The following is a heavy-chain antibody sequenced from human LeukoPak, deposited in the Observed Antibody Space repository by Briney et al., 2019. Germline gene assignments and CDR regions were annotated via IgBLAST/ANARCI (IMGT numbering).Heavy chain of an antibody. Sequence: GGSLRLSCAASGFTFSSYSMNWVRQAPGKGLEWVSSISSSSSYIDYAADSVKGRFTISRDNAKNSLYLQKNSLRAEDTAVYYCARYSSSTDAFDIWGQGTMVTVSS. D-gene: IGHD6-6*01. V-gene: IGHV3-21*01. CDR3: ARYSSSTDAFDI. J-gene: IGHJ3*02. CDR1: GFTFSSYS. CDR2: ISSSSSYI.